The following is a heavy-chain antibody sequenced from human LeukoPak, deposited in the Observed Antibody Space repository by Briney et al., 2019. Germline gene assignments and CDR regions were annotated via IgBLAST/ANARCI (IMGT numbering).Heavy chain of an antibody. CDR2: ISSSGSTI. CDR3: ARDLEPYYYDSSGYYAD. D-gene: IGHD3-22*01. J-gene: IGHJ4*02. CDR1: GFTFSDYY. Sequence: GGSLRLSCAASGFTFSDYYMSWLRQAPGKGLEWVSYISSSGSTIYYADSVKGRFTISRDNAKNSLYLQMNSLRAEDTAVYYCARDLEPYYYDSSGYYADWGQGTLVTVSS. V-gene: IGHV3-11*01.